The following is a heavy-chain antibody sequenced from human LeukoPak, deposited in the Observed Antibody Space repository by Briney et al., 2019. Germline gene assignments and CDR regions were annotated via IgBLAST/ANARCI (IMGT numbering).Heavy chain of an antibody. J-gene: IGHJ4*02. CDR1: GFTVSSNY. D-gene: IGHD3-16*01. CDR3: ARFMIPFGGGTGYYFDN. CDR2: IYSGGST. V-gene: IGHV3-66*01. Sequence: GGSLGLSCAASGFTVSSNYMSWVRQAPGKGLEWVSVIYSGGSTYYADSVKGRFTISRDNSKNTLYLQMNSLRAEDTAVYYCARFMIPFGGGTGYYFDNWGQGTLVTVSS.